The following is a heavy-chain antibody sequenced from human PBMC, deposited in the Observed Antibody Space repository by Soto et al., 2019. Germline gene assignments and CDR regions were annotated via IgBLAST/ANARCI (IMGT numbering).Heavy chain of an antibody. J-gene: IGHJ4*02. CDR3: ARGPRVSSTGTGAH. D-gene: IGHD1-1*01. CDR1: GFTFSAYW. V-gene: IGHV3-74*01. CDR2: VSDDGSTA. Sequence: GGSLRLSCAVSGFTFSAYWMHWVRQVPGKGLTWVSRVSDDGSTATYADSVKGRFIISRDNAKNTLYLEMNTLRADDSGLYYCARGPRVSSTGTGAHWGRGTLVTVSS.